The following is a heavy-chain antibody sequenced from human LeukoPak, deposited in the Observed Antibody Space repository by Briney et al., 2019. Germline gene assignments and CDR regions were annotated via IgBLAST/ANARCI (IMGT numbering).Heavy chain of an antibody. CDR1: GFTFSSYV. CDR3: AKSLTGYCSGGSCGGCDY. D-gene: IGHD2-15*01. V-gene: IGHV3-30*18. J-gene: IGHJ4*02. Sequence: GGSLRLSCAASGFTFSSYVMHWVRQAPGKGLEWVAVISYDGSNKYYAVSVKGRFPISRDNYKNTLYLQMNSLRAEDTAVYYCAKSLTGYCSGGSCGGCDYWGQGTLVTVSS. CDR2: ISYDGSNK.